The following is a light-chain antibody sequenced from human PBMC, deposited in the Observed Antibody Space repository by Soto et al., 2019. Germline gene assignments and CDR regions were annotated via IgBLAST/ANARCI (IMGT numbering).Light chain of an antibody. V-gene: IGKV1-5*03. J-gene: IGKJ1*01. CDR3: QHYNSYSEA. Sequence: DIQVTQSTSTLSGSVGDRVTITCRASQTISSWLAWYQQKPGKAPKLLIYKASTLKSGVPSRFSGSGSGTEFTLTISSLQPDDFAPYYCQHYNSYSEAFGQGTMLDI. CDR2: KAS. CDR1: QTISSW.